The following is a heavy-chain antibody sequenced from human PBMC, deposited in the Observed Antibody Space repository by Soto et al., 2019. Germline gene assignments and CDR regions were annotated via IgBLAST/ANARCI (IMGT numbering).Heavy chain of an antibody. CDR1: GYTLTELS. J-gene: IGHJ6*02. CDR2: FDPEDGET. Sequence: ALVKVSCKVSGYTLTELSMHWVRQAPGKVLEWMGVFDPEDGETIYAQKFQGRVTMTEDTSTDTAYMELSSLRSEDTAVYYCATARYGDYVGNCYGMEVWGQGTTVTVSS. CDR3: ATARYGDYVGNCYGMEV. V-gene: IGHV1-24*01. D-gene: IGHD4-17*01.